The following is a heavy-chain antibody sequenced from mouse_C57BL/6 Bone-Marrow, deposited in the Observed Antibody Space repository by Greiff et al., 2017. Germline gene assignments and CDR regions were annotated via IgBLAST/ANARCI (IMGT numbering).Heavy chain of an antibody. D-gene: IGHD1-1*01. CDR3: AIYYYCSSWNSFDY. V-gene: IGHV1-26*01. CDR1: GYTFTDYY. J-gene: IGHJ2*01. CDR2: INPNNGGT. Sequence: EVQLQQSGPELVKPGASVKISCKASGYTFTDYYMNWVKQSHGKSLEWIGDINPNNGGTSYTQKFKGKATLTVDKSSSTAYMELRSLTSEDSAVYYCAIYYYCSSWNSFDYWGQGTTLTVSS.